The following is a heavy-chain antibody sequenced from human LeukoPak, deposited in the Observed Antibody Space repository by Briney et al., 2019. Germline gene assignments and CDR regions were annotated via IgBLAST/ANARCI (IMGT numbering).Heavy chain of an antibody. Sequence: GRTLRLSCAASGFTFSSDSINWVREAPRKGLKSCTAISSSSSDIYYADSVKGRFTISRDNAKNSLYLQMNSLRAEDTAVYYCARYLHYYDISGPFYWSQGTLVTVSS. CDR2: ISSSSSDI. CDR1: GFTFSSDS. D-gene: IGHD3-22*01. CDR3: ARYLHYYDISGPFY. V-gene: IGHV3-21*01. J-gene: IGHJ4*02.